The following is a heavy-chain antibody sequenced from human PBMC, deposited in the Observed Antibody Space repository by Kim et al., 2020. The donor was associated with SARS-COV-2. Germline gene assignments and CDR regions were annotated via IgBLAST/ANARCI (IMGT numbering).Heavy chain of an antibody. CDR2: INAGNGNT. CDR3: ASDSGIAVAGTGAFDI. J-gene: IGHJ3*02. V-gene: IGHV1-3*01. D-gene: IGHD6-19*01. Sequence: ASVKVSCKASGYTFTSYAMHWVCQAPGQRLEWMGWINAGNGNTKYSQKFQGRVTITRDTSASTAYMELSSLRSEDTAVYYCASDSGIAVAGTGAFDIWGQGTMVTVSS. CDR1: GYTFTSYA.